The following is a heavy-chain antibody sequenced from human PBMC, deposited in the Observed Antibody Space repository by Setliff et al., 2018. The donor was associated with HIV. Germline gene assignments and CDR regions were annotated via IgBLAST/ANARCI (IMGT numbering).Heavy chain of an antibody. CDR3: ARARSSSGWADAFDI. CDR2: IIPIFGTA. D-gene: IGHD6-19*01. Sequence: KISCKASGYTLSSYGISWVRQAPGQGLEWMGGIIPIFGTANYAQKFQGRVTITTDESTSTAYMELSSLRSEDTAVYYCARARSSSGWADAFDIWGQGTMVTVSS. V-gene: IGHV1-69*05. J-gene: IGHJ3*02. CDR1: GYTLSSYG.